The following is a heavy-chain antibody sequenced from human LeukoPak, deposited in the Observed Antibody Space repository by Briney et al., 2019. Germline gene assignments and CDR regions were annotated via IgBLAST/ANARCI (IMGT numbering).Heavy chain of an antibody. CDR2: ISSSSSYI. CDR3: ARDGYSSSWPVDY. CDR1: GFTFSSYS. D-gene: IGHD6-13*01. Sequence: GGSLRLSCAASGFTFSSYSMNWFRQAPGKGLEWVSSISSSSSYICYADSVKGRFTISRDNAKNSLYLQMNSLRAEDTAVYYCARDGYSSSWPVDYWGQGTLVTVSS. J-gene: IGHJ4*02. V-gene: IGHV3-21*01.